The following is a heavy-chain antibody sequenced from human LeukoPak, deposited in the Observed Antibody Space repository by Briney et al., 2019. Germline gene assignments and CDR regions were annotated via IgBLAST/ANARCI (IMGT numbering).Heavy chain of an antibody. CDR3: ARLRDGRWLLEY. V-gene: IGHV4-39*01. J-gene: IGHJ4*02. Sequence: SSETLSLTCTASGGSISSSGYYWGWIRQPPGKGLEWIASINYSGTTYYNPSLKSRVTISEDRSKNQFSLKLSSATAADTAVYYCARLRDGRWLLEYWGQGTLVTVSS. CDR2: INYSGTT. CDR1: GGSISSSGYY. D-gene: IGHD5-24*01.